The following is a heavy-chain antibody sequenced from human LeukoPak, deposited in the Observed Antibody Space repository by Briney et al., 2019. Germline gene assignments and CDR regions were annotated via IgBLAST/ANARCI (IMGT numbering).Heavy chain of an antibody. D-gene: IGHD2-2*01. V-gene: IGHV3-21*01. CDR2: ISSSSSYI. CDR3: ARDTGIVVVPAAPPRGDAFDI. Sequence: PGGSLRLSCAASGFTFSSYSMNWVRQAPGKGLEWVSSISSSSSYIYYADSVKGRFTISRDNAKNSLYLQMNSLRAEDTAVYYCARDTGIVVVPAAPPRGDAFDIWGQGTMVTVSS. CDR1: GFTFSSYS. J-gene: IGHJ3*02.